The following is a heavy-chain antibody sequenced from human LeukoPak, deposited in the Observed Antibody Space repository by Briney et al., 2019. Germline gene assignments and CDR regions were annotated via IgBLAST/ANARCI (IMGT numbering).Heavy chain of an antibody. V-gene: IGHV4-4*02. CDR3: ARDRGGYTYSHDY. Sequence: NASETLSLTCAVSGGSISSNNWWIWVRQSPEKGLEWIGEIYHDGSTNYNPSLKSRVTISMDKSKNQLSLKLNFVTAADTAVYYCARDRGGYTYSHDYWGQGTLVTVSS. CDR1: GGSISSNNW. D-gene: IGHD5-18*01. CDR2: IYHDGST. J-gene: IGHJ4*02.